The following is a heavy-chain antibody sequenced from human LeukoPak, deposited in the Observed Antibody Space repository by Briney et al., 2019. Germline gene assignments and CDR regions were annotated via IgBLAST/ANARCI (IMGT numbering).Heavy chain of an antibody. V-gene: IGHV4-59*01. Sequence: SETLSLTCTVSGVSISSYYWSWIRQPPGKGLEWIGYIYYSGSTNYNPSLKSRVTISVDTSKNQFSLKLSSVTAADTAVYYCARDISSSWIFDYWGQGTLVTVSS. J-gene: IGHJ4*02. CDR3: ARDISSSWIFDY. CDR2: IYYSGST. CDR1: GVSISSYY. D-gene: IGHD6-13*01.